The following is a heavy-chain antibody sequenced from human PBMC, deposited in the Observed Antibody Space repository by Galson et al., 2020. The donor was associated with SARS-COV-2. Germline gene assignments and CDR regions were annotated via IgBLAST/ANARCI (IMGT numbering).Heavy chain of an antibody. V-gene: IGHV3-13*01. CDR3: ARADYGSGRFPNYYYYYYMDV. Sequence: GESLKISCAASGFTFSSYDMHWVRQATGKGLEWVSAIGTAGDTYYPGSVKGRFTISRENAKNSLYLQMNSLRAGDTAVYYCARADYGSGRFPNYYYYYYMDVWGKGTTVTVSS. CDR2: IGTAGDT. J-gene: IGHJ6*03. CDR1: GFTFSSYD. D-gene: IGHD3-10*01.